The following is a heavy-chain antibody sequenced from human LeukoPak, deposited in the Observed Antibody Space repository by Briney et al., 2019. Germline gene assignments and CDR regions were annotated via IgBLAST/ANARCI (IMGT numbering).Heavy chain of an antibody. Sequence: GGSLRLSCAASGFTFSGYWMHWVRQGPEKGLELVSRIDNDGHGILYADSVKGRFTTSRDNAKNTLYLQMNSLRFEDTAVYYCATGGGWVPSFGVVTHIDVWGKGTTVTVSS. J-gene: IGHJ6*03. CDR1: GFTFSGYW. D-gene: IGHD3-3*01. CDR3: ATGGGWVPSFGVVTHIDV. CDR2: IDNDGHGI. V-gene: IGHV3-74*03.